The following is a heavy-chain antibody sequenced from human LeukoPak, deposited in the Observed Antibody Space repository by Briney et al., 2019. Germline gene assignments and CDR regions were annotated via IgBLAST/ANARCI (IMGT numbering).Heavy chain of an antibody. Sequence: SETLSLTCNVSGGSISGYHWSWIRQPPGKGLEWLGYIYYSGSSNYNPSLKSRVTISADTSKNQFSLKLSSVTAADTAVYYCARVPRSYYYYYYLDVWGKGTTVTVSS. V-gene: IGHV4-59*01. CDR1: GGSISGYH. CDR3: ARVPRSYYYYYYLDV. CDR2: IYYSGSS. J-gene: IGHJ6*03.